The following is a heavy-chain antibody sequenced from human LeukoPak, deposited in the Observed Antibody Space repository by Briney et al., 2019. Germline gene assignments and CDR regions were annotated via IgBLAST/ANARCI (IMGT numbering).Heavy chain of an antibody. CDR2: INPNSGGT. Sequence: ASVKVSCKASGYTFTSYSINWVRQAPGQGLEWMGWINPNSGGTNYAQKFQGRVTMTRDTSISTAYMELSRLRSDDTAVYYCARPAAFDYWGQGTLVTVSS. CDR3: ARPAAFDY. CDR1: GYTFTSYS. D-gene: IGHD2-2*01. J-gene: IGHJ4*02. V-gene: IGHV1-2*02.